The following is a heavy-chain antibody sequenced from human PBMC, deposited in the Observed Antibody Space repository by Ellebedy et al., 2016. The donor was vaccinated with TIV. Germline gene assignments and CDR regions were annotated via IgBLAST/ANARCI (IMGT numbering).Heavy chain of an antibody. V-gene: IGHV3-7*01. CDR3: ARFSHDFWSGYYFDN. CDR1: GFNFRTYW. Sequence: PGGSLRLSCAASGFNFRTYWMNWVRLAPGKGLEWVANIKQDGSETRYVDSVRGRFTISRDNSNNALFLQKNNLRAEDTAMYFCARFSHDFWSGYYFDNWGHGTLVTVSS. D-gene: IGHD3-3*01. CDR2: IKQDGSET. J-gene: IGHJ4*01.